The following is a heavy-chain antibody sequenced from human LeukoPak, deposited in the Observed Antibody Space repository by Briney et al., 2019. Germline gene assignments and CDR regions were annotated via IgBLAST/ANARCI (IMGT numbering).Heavy chain of an antibody. CDR3: ARDPYHRLGPPLDL. J-gene: IGHJ5*02. Sequence: GASVKVSCKASGYTCFSSDITWVRQAPGQGLEWIGRISTSNGDTNYAAKLQGRVTMTTDTSTSTVYMELGSLTFDDTAVYFCARDPYHRLGPPLDLWGQGTLVTVSS. D-gene: IGHD1-14*01. CDR1: GYTCFSSD. CDR2: ISTSNGDT. V-gene: IGHV1-18*01.